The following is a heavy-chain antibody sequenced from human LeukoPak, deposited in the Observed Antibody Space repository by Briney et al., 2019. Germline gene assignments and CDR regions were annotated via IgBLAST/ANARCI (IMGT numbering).Heavy chain of an antibody. Sequence: SETLCLTCSVHGGSFSTYDLTWIRQPPGKGLEWIAEINHSGGTNYNPSLKSRVTILVDTSKNQFSLRLTSVTAADTAVDYCATRDVWGQGTTVTVSS. V-gene: IGHV4-34*01. J-gene: IGHJ6*02. CDR2: INHSGGT. CDR3: ATRDV. CDR1: GGSFSTYD.